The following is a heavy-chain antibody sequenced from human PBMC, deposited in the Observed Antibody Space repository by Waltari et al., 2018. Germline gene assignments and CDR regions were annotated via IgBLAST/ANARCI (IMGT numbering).Heavy chain of an antibody. CDR3: ARWQQWPVRAFDY. J-gene: IGHJ4*02. CDR1: GFIVSSNY. V-gene: IGHV3-53*01. CDR2: ISSGGRT. Sequence: EVQLVESGGGLIQPGGSLRLSCAASGFIVSSNYMSWVRQAPGRGLGWVSFISSGGRTYSADSVKGRFTISRDNSKNTLYLQMDSLSVEDTAVYYCARWQQWPVRAFDYWGQGTLVTVSS. D-gene: IGHD6-19*01.